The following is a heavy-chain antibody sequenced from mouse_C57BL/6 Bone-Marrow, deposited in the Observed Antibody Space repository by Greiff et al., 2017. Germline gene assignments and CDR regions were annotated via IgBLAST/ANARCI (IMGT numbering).Heavy chain of an antibody. CDR1: GYTFTSYG. Sequence: EVKLMESGAELVRPGSSVKMSCKTSGYTFTSYGINWVKQRPGQGLEWIGYIYIGNGYTEYNEKFKGKATLTSDTSSSTAYMQLSSLTSEDSAIYFCARSAYYYGSSYENAMDYWGQGTSVTVSS. D-gene: IGHD1-1*01. V-gene: IGHV1-58*01. CDR2: IYIGNGYT. J-gene: IGHJ4*01. CDR3: ARSAYYYGSSYENAMDY.